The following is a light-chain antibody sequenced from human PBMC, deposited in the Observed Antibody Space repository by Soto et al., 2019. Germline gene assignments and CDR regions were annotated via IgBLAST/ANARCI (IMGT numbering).Light chain of an antibody. CDR2: GAS. Sequence: EIVLTQSPGTLSLSPGERATLSCRASQSVSSSYLAWYQQKPGQAPRLLIYGASSRATGIPDRFSGSGSGTDFTLTISRLEPEDCAAYYCQQYGSSQYTFDQGTKLEIK. CDR1: QSVSSSY. V-gene: IGKV3-20*01. J-gene: IGKJ2*01. CDR3: QQYGSSQYT.